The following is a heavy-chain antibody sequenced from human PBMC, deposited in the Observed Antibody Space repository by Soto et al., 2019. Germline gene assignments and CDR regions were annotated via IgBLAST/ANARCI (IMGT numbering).Heavy chain of an antibody. D-gene: IGHD5-12*01. J-gene: IGHJ4*02. CDR2: ISFDGSEK. V-gene: IGHV3-30*14. Sequence: QVQLVESGGGVVQPGASLRLSCAASGFRFSGFAMHWVRQAPGKGLEGVAVISFDGSEKCYVDSVKGRVSISRDDFDSTVFRQMDSVRPEDTGVYDCARDLGGYVPCCAKSTDWGQGTLVSVSS. CDR1: GFRFSGFA. CDR3: ARDLGGYVPCCAKSTD.